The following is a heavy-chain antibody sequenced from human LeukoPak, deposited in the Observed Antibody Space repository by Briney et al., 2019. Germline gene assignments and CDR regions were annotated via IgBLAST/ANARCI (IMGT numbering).Heavy chain of an antibody. D-gene: IGHD6-19*01. CDR2: INAGNGNT. CDR1: GYTFTSYA. J-gene: IGHJ4*02. V-gene: IGHV1-3*01. CDR3: ARDLSSGWSNFDY. Sequence: ASVKVSSKASGYTFTSYAMHWVRQAPGQRLEWMGWINAGNGNTKYSQKFQGRVTITRDTSASTAYMELSSLRSEDTAVYYCARDLSSGWSNFDYWGQGTLVTVSS.